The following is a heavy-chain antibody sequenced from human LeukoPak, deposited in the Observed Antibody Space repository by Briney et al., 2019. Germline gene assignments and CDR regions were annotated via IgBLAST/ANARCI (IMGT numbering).Heavy chain of an antibody. V-gene: IGHV4-59*08. J-gene: IGHJ1*01. CDR2: IFYSGTT. D-gene: IGHD3-22*01. CDR1: GGFISNYY. CDR3: ARSRGAVGHAEHLLH. Sequence: PSETLSLTCTVSGGFISNYYWSWVRQPQGKGLEWIGNIFYSGTTNYNPSLKSRVTISVDTSKNQFSLRLSSVTAADTAVYYCARSRGAVGHAEHLLHWGQGSLVTVSS.